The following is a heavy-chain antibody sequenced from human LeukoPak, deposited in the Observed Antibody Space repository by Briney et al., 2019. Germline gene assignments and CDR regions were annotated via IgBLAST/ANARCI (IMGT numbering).Heavy chain of an antibody. D-gene: IGHD2-2*01. CDR1: GGSISSYY. CDR2: IYYSGST. J-gene: IGHJ6*02. Sequence: PSETLSLTCTVSGGSISSYYWSWIRQPPGKGLERIGYIYYSGSTNYNPSLKSRVTISVDTSKNQFSQKLSSVTAADTAVYYCARQPAASYYYYYGMDVWGQGTTVTVSS. CDR3: ARQPAASYYYYYGMDV. V-gene: IGHV4-59*01.